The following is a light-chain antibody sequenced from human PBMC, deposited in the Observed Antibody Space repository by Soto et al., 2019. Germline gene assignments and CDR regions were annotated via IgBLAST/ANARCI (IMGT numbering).Light chain of an antibody. CDR1: QSVDSSF. CDR2: GAS. CDR3: QQYVSAVT. J-gene: IGKJ1*01. Sequence: EIVLTQSPGFLSLSPGERATLSCRASQSVDSSFFAWYQQKPGQAPRLLIYGASKRATGIPDRFSGSGSGTDFTLTISRLEPGDCAVYYCQQYVSAVTFGQGTKVEIK. V-gene: IGKV3-20*01.